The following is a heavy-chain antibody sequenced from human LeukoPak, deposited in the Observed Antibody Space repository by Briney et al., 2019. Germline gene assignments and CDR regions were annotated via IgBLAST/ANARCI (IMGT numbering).Heavy chain of an antibody. CDR1: GFTFDDYA. J-gene: IGHJ4*02. D-gene: IGHD6-19*01. CDR3: AKDYAYSNDWYLIDY. Sequence: GGSLRLSCAASGFTFDDYAMHWVRQAPGKGLEWVSLITWDGGSTYYANSVKGRFTSSRDNSKNSLFLQMNSLRPEDTALYYCAKDYAYSNDWYLIDYWGQGTLVTVSS. V-gene: IGHV3-43D*03. CDR2: ITWDGGST.